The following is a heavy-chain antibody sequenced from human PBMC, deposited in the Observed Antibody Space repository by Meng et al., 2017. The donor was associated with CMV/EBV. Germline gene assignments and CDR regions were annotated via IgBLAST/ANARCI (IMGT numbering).Heavy chain of an antibody. J-gene: IGHJ6*02. V-gene: IGHV1-8*03. CDR2: MNPNSGNT. D-gene: IGHD1-26*01. CDR3: ARVVGDGNDINYYYDYGMEV. CDR1: GYTFTGYD. Sequence: ASVKVSCKASGYTFTGYDINWVRQATGQGLEWMGWMNPNSGNTGYAQKFQGRVTITRNSSISTAYMELSSLRSEDTAVYYCARVVGDGNDINYYYDYGMEVWGQGTTVTVSS.